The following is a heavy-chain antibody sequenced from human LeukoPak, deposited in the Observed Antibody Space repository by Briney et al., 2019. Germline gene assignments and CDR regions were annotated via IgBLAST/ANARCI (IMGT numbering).Heavy chain of an antibody. Sequence: TSGTLSLTCTVSGGSISSYYWSWIRQPAGKGLEWIGRIYNSGSTNYNPSLKSRVTMSVDTSKNQFYLTLSSVTAADTAVYYCARVSHYYDSSGYEDAFDIWGQGTMVTVSS. CDR1: GGSISSYY. CDR2: IYNSGST. V-gene: IGHV4-4*07. CDR3: ARVSHYYDSSGYEDAFDI. J-gene: IGHJ3*02. D-gene: IGHD3-22*01.